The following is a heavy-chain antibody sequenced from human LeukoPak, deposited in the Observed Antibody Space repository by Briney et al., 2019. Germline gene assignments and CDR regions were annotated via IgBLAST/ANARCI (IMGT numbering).Heavy chain of an antibody. Sequence: GGSLRLSCTASGFTFGDYAMSWFRQAPGKGLEWVGFIRSKAYGGTTGYAASVKGRFTISRDDSKSIAYLQMNSLKTEDTAVYYCTRVDDYDILTGPTAFDIWGQGTMVTVSS. J-gene: IGHJ3*02. CDR1: GFTFGDYA. CDR3: TRVDDYDILTGPTAFDI. CDR2: IRSKAYGGTT. D-gene: IGHD3-9*01. V-gene: IGHV3-49*03.